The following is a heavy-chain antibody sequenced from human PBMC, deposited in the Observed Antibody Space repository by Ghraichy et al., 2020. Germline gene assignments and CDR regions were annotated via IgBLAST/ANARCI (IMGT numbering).Heavy chain of an antibody. CDR3: AKVQRFGELLSLDY. D-gene: IGHD3-10*01. J-gene: IGHJ4*02. Sequence: GGSLRLSCAASGFTFSSYGMHWVRQAPGKGLEWVAFIRYDGSNKYYADSVKGRFTISRDNSKNTLYLQMNSLRAEDTAVYYCAKVQRFGELLSLDYWGQGTLVTVSS. CDR1: GFTFSSYG. CDR2: IRYDGSNK. V-gene: IGHV3-30*02.